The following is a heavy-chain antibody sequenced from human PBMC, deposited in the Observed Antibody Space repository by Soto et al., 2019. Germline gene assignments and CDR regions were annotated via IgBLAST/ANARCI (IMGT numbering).Heavy chain of an antibody. J-gene: IGHJ5*01. CDR3: STRAYDTNGYYRFDP. D-gene: IGHD3-22*01. CDR1: GGSFSGHS. V-gene: IGHV4-34*01. CDR2: INHSGRV. Sequence: SETLSLTCAVYGGSFSGHSGTWIRQSPGKGLEWIGDINHSGRVNYSPSLKSRVTISLDTSKNQFSLTLSAVTAADTAMYYCSTRAYDTNGYYRFDPWGQGTLVTVSS.